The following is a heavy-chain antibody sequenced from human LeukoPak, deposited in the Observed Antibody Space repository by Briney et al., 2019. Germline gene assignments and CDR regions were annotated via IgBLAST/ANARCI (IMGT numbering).Heavy chain of an antibody. CDR2: ISYDGSNK. CDR1: GFTFSSYA. V-gene: IGHV3-30-3*01. J-gene: IGHJ4*02. CDR3: ATMVRGVIMRGNFDY. Sequence: GRSLRLSCAASGFTFSSYAMHWVRQAPGKGLEWVAVISYDGSNKYYADSVKGRFTISRDNAKNSLYLQMNSLRAEDTAVYYCATMVRGVIMRGNFDYWGQGTLVTVSS. D-gene: IGHD3-10*01.